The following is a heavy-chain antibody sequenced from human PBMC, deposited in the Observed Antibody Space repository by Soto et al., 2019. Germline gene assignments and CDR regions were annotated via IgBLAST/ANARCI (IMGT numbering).Heavy chain of an antibody. D-gene: IGHD2-8*02. Sequence: QVQLVQSGAEVKKPGASVKVSCKASGYTFINYYIHWVRQAPGHGLEWMAIINPTGGSTNYAQKFQGSLTLTMDTSTTTVYMELSSLTSEDTAIYYCERHLAAGDVWGQGTLVTVSS. J-gene: IGHJ4*02. CDR3: ERHLAAGDV. CDR2: INPTGGST. CDR1: GYTFINYY. V-gene: IGHV1-46*01.